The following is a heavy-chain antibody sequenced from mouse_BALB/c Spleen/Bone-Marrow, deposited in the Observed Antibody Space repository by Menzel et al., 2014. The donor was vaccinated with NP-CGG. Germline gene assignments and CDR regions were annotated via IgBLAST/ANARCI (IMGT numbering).Heavy chain of an antibody. CDR3: ARGGGSYYAMDY. CDR1: GYTFTSYW. Sequence: LVESGVELVKPGASVKLSCKASGYTFTSYWMHWVKQRPGQGLEWIGEINPSNGRTNYNEKFKSKATLTVDKSSSTAYMQLSSLTSEDSAVYYCARGGGSYYAMDYWGQGTSVTVSS. J-gene: IGHJ4*01. V-gene: IGHV1S81*02. D-gene: IGHD1-1*02. CDR2: INPSNGRT.